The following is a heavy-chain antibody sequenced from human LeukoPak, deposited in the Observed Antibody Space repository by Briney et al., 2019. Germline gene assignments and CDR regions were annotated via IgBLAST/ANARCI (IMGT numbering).Heavy chain of an antibody. CDR2: INPNSGGT. J-gene: IGHJ6*02. V-gene: IGHV1-2*02. CDR3: ARDGDIVVVPAARPMDV. CDR1: GGTFSSYA. D-gene: IGHD2-2*01. Sequence: ASVKVSCKASGGTFSSYAISWVRQAPGQGLEWMGWINPNSGGTNYAQKFQGRVTMTRDTSISTAYMELSRLRSDDTAVYYCARDGDIVVVPAARPMDVWGQGTTVTVSS.